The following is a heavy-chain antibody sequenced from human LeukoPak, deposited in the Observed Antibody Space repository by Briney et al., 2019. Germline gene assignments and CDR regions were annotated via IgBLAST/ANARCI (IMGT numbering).Heavy chain of an antibody. J-gene: IGHJ4*02. CDR1: GFTFSSSA. CDR3: AKSGVVVPAATD. Sequence: GSLRLSCVASGFTFSSSAMSWVRKAPGKWLEWVSAISGSGGSTYYADSVKGRFTISRDNAKNTLYLQMNSLRAEDTAVYYCAKSGVVVPAATDWGQGTLVTVCS. CDR2: ISGSGGST. D-gene: IGHD2-2*01. V-gene: IGHV3-23*01.